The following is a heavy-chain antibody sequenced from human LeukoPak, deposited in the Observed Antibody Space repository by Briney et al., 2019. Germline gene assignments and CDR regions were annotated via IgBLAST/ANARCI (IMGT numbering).Heavy chain of an antibody. V-gene: IGHV4-59*01. D-gene: IGHD5-18*01. J-gene: IGHJ4*02. CDR2: VYHTGTS. Sequence: PSETLSLACTVSGDSITGYYWRWVRQPPGKGLEWIGYVYHTGTSNYNPSVRSRITMSVDTSKNQYSMNLTSVTAADTAVYYCARALDTWSALDYWGLGTLVSVSS. CDR3: ARALDTWSALDY. CDR1: GDSITGYY.